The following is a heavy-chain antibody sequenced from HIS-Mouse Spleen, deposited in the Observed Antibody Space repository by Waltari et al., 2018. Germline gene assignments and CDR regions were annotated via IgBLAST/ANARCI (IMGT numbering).Heavy chain of an antibody. CDR3: ARDYLTGTNYFDY. V-gene: IGHV3-33*01. J-gene: IGHJ4*02. CDR1: GFTFSSYG. Sequence: QVQLVESGGGVVQPGRSLRLSCAASGFTFSSYGMHWVRQAPGKGLEWVAVIWYDGSNKYYADSVKGRFTISRDNSKNTLYLQMNSLRAEDTAVYYCARDYLTGTNYFDYWGQGTLVTVSS. D-gene: IGHD1-7*01. CDR2: IWYDGSNK.